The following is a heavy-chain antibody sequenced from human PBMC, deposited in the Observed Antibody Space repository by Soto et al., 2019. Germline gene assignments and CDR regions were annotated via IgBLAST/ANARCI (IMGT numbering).Heavy chain of an antibody. CDR3: ARPGRGWFGETLPNAFDI. CDR1: GGTFSSYA. V-gene: IGHV1-69*13. Sequence: SVKVSCKASGGTFSSYAISWVRQAPGQGLEWMGGIIPIFGTANYAQKFQGRVTITADESTSTAYMELSSLRSEDTAVYYCARPGRGWFGETLPNAFDIRGQATIVPVS. D-gene: IGHD3-10*01. CDR2: IIPIFGTA. J-gene: IGHJ3*02.